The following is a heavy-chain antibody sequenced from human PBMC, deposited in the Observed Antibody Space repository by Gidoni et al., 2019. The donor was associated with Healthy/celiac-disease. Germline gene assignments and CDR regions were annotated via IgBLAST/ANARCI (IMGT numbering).Heavy chain of an antibody. CDR2: ISGSGGST. D-gene: IGHD4-17*01. CDR3: AKLYPPGDYRPFDY. V-gene: IGHV3-23*01. J-gene: IGHJ4*02. CDR1: GSTFSSYA. Sequence: EVQLLESGGGLVQPGGSLRLPCAASGSTFSSYAMSWVRQAPGKGLGWVSAISGSGGSTYYADSVKGRFTISRDNSKNTLYLQMNSLRAEDTAVYYCAKLYPPGDYRPFDYWGQGTLVTVSS.